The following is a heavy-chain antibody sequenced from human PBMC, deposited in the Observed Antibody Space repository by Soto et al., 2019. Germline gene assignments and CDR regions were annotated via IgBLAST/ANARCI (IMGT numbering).Heavy chain of an antibody. CDR2: IKQDGSEK. CDR1: GFTFSSYW. CDR3: ARVQSNDYIWVSYPSAFDI. V-gene: IGHV3-7*01. Sequence: DVQLVESGGGLVQPGGSLRLSCAASGFTFSSYWMSWVRQAPGKGLEWVANIKQDGSEKYYVDSVKGRFTISRDNAKNSLYLQMNSLRAEDTAVYYCARVQSNDYIWVSYPSAFDIWVQGTMVTVSS. J-gene: IGHJ3*02. D-gene: IGHD3-16*02.